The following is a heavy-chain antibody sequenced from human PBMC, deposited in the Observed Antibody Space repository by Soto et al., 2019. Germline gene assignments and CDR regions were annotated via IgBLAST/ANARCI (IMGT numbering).Heavy chain of an antibody. J-gene: IGHJ6*02. Sequence: AETLSLTCAIYGGSCSDYYWSCIRQPPGNGQEWIGEINHSGSTNYNPSLKRRVTISVDTSKNQFSLKLSSVTAADTAVYYCAGEDRGYTLRLVWGQGSTVTVSS. CDR1: GGSCSDYY. D-gene: IGHD5-18*01. CDR3: AGEDRGYTLRLV. V-gene: IGHV4-34*01. CDR2: INHSGST.